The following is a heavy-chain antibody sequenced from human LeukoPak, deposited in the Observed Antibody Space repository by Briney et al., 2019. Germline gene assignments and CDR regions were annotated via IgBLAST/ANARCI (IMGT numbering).Heavy chain of an antibody. D-gene: IGHD6-13*01. CDR1: GFTFSSYS. CDR3: AKRSDNSSSWYYFDY. V-gene: IGHV3-21*01. Sequence: GGSLRLSCAASGFTFSSYSMIWVRQAPGRGLEWVSSISSSSGSIYYADSLKGRFTISRDNSKNTLYLQMNSLRAEDTAVYYCAKRSDNSSSWYYFDYWGQGTLVTVSP. J-gene: IGHJ4*02. CDR2: ISSSSGSI.